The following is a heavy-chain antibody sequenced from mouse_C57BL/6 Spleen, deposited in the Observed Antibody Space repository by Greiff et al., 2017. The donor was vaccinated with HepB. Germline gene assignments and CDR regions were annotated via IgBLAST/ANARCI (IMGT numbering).Heavy chain of an antibody. CDR1: YFAFMASA. CDR2: FTMYSDAT. CDR3: ARQHYYASSGAMDY. V-gene: IGHV1-49*01. J-gene: IGHJ4*01. D-gene: IGHD1-1*01. Sequence: QLQQSGAELVRPGSSVKLSCKDSYFAFMASAMHWVKQRPGHGLEWIGSFTMYSDATEYSENFKGKATLTANTSSRTPYMELSSLTSEDSAVYYCARQHYYASSGAMDYWGQGTSVTVSS.